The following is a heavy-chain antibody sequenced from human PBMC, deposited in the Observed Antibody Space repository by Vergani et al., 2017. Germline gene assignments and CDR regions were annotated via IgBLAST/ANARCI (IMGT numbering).Heavy chain of an antibody. Sequence: EVQLVESGGGLVKPGGSLRLSCAASGFTFSSYSMNWVRQAPGKGLEWVSSISSSSSYIYYADSVKGRFTISRDNAKNSLYLQMNSLRAEDTAVYYCARDEAVIAVAGPXFDYWGQGTLVTVSS. J-gene: IGHJ4*02. D-gene: IGHD6-19*01. V-gene: IGHV3-21*01. CDR2: ISSSSSYI. CDR3: ARDEAVIAVAGPXFDY. CDR1: GFTFSSYS.